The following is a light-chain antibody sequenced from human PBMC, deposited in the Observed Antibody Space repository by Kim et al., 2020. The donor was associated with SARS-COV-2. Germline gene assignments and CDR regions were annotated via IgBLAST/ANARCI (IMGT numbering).Light chain of an antibody. CDR2: GAA. J-gene: IGKJ1*01. CDR3: QQYGKSPPWT. V-gene: IGKV3-20*01. CDR1: QRFASSR. Sequence: AAEEAALPCKARQRFASSRLGWYQQKPGEPPRLLIHGAAGRATGIPDRFSGSGSGTDFTPTISRMEPEDSAVYYCQQYGKSPPWTFGQGTKVDIK.